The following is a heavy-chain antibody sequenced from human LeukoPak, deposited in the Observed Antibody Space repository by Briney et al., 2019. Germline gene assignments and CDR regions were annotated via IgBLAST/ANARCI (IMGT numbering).Heavy chain of an antibody. CDR2: ISAYNGNT. J-gene: IGHJ5*02. D-gene: IGHD3-10*01. CDR3: ARDAMVRDNWFDP. Sequence: ASVKVSCKASGYTFTSYAMHWVRQAPGQRLEWMGWISAYNGNTNYAQKLQGRVTMTTDTSTSTAYMELRSLRSDDTAVYYCARDAMVRDNWFDPWGQGTLVTVSS. V-gene: IGHV1-18*01. CDR1: GYTFTSYA.